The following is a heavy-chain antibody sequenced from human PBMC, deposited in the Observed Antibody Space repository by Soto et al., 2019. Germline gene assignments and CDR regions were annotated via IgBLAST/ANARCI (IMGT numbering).Heavy chain of an antibody. V-gene: IGHV3-15*01. CDR1: GFTFSNAW. D-gene: IGHD3-10*01. CDR3: TTGYGSGSYVPYYCYYYMDV. CDR2: IKSKTDGGTT. Sequence: EVQLVESGGGLVKPGGSLRLSCAASGFTFSNAWMSWVRQAPGKGLEWVGRIKSKTDGGTTDYAAPVKGRFTISRDDSKNTLYLQMNSLKTEDTAVYYCTTGYGSGSYVPYYCYYYMDVWGKGTTVTVSS. J-gene: IGHJ6*03.